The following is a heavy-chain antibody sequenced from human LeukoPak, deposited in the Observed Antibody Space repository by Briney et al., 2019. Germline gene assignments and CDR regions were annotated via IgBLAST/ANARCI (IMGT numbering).Heavy chain of an antibody. Sequence: GGSLRLSCAASGFTFSSYAMHWVRQVPGKGLEWVAVISYDGSNKYYADSVKGRFTISRDNSKNTLYLQMNSLRAEDTAVYYCARQIIVGAAKTFDYWGQGTLVTVSS. CDR3: ARQIIVGAAKTFDY. D-gene: IGHD1-26*01. V-gene: IGHV3-30*04. CDR1: GFTFSSYA. CDR2: ISYDGSNK. J-gene: IGHJ4*02.